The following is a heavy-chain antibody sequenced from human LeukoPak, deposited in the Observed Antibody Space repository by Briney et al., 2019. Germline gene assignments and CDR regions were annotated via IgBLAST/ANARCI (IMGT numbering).Heavy chain of an antibody. V-gene: IGHV4-39*01. J-gene: IGHJ4*02. D-gene: IGHD2-21*01. Sequence: PSENLSLTCTVSGDFISSSNYYWGWIRQPPGKGLDWIGNIYYTGKTYYNPSLNSRVTISTDTSNNQFSLKLSSVTAADTAVYYCARHVAGETVDYWGQGTLVTVSS. CDR2: IYYTGKT. CDR3: ARHVAGETVDY. CDR1: GDFISSSNYY.